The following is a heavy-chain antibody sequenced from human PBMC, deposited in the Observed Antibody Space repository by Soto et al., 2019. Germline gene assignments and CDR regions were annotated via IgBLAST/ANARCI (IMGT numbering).Heavy chain of an antibody. CDR1: GFTFSSYA. Sequence: LRLSCAASGFTFSSYAMSWVRQAPGKGLEWVSAISGSGGSTYYADSVKGRFTTSRDNSKNTLYLQMNSLRAEDTAVYYCAKDHPSQLYGMDVWGQGTTVTVSS. CDR2: ISGSGGST. J-gene: IGHJ6*02. D-gene: IGHD2-2*01. CDR3: AKDHPSQLYGMDV. V-gene: IGHV3-23*01.